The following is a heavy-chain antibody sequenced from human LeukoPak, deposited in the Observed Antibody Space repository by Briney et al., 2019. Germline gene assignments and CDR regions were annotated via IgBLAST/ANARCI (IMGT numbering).Heavy chain of an antibody. CDR2: INHSGST. J-gene: IGHJ4*02. CDR3: ARGMVRGVAPFDY. D-gene: IGHD3-10*01. Sequence: PSETLSLTCAVYGGSFSGYYWSWIRQPPGKGLEWIGEINHSGSTNYNPSLKSRVTISVDTSKNQFSLKLSSVTAADTAVYYCARGMVRGVAPFDYWGQGTLVTVSS. V-gene: IGHV4-34*01. CDR1: GGSFSGYY.